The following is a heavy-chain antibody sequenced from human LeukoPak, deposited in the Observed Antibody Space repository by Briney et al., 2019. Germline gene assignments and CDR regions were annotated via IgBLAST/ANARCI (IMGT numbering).Heavy chain of an antibody. CDR2: IYHSGST. Sequence: PSGTLSLTCAVSGGSISSGGYSWSWIRQPPGKGLEWIGYIYHSGSTYYNPSLKSRVTISVDRSKNQFSLKLSSVTAADTAVYYCARAGTTVIFDYWGQGTLVTVSS. V-gene: IGHV4-30-2*01. CDR1: GGSISSGGYS. D-gene: IGHD4-17*01. J-gene: IGHJ4*02. CDR3: ARAGTTVIFDY.